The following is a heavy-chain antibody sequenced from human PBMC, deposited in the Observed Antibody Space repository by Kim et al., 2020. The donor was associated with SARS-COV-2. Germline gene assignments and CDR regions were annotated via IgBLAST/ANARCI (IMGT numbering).Heavy chain of an antibody. V-gene: IGHV3-74*01. CDR1: GFSFSNYW. CDR2: IKTDGSFT. CDR3: VKALGNSGSTY. J-gene: IGHJ4*02. Sequence: GGSLRLSCVASGFSFSNYWMSWVRQAPGMGLEWVSHIKTDGSFTNYADSVKGRFTISRDNAKNTLFLQMNSLRTEDTALYYCVKALGNSGSTYWGQGTLVTVSS. D-gene: IGHD3-10*01.